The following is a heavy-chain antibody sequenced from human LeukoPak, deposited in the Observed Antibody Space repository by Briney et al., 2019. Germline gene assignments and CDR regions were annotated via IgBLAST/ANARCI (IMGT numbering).Heavy chain of an antibody. CDR3: ARGRRGIAAAGHNLDY. J-gene: IGHJ4*02. CDR1: GVSFSGYY. V-gene: IGHV4-34*01. Sequence: SETLSLTCAVYGVSFSGYYWSWIRQPPGKGLEWLGEINHSGSTNYNPSLKSRVTISVDTSKNQFSLKLSSVTAADTAVYYCARGRRGIAAAGHNLDYWGQGTLVTVSS. CDR2: INHSGST. D-gene: IGHD6-13*01.